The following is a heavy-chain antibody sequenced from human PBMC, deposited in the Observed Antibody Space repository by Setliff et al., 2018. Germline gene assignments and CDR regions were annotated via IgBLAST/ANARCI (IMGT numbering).Heavy chain of an antibody. V-gene: IGHV3-15*01. CDR1: GFTFSRHW. J-gene: IGHJ6*02. Sequence: GGSLRLSCVASGFTFSRHWMSWVRQAPGKGVEWVGRIKRITDSGTTDHAAPVKGRFTVSRDDSISTLYLQMNSLKTEDTAVYYCTTSPISSGWHSNFDYNMDVWGQGTTVTV. CDR3: TTSPISSGWHSNFDYNMDV. D-gene: IGHD6-19*01. CDR2: IKRITDSGTT.